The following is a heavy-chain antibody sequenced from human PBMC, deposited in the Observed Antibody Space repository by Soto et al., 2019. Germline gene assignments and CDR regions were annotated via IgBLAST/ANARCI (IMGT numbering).Heavy chain of an antibody. CDR3: ARLWMGQLDLQYNWFDP. CDR2: IYPGDSDT. CDR1: GYSFTSYW. D-gene: IGHD6-13*01. Sequence: GESLKISCKGSGYSFTSYWIGWVRQMPGKGLEWMGIIYPGDSDTRYSPSFQGQVTISADKSISTAYLQGSSLKAADTAMYYCARLWMGQLDLQYNWFDPWGQGTLVTVSS. J-gene: IGHJ5*02. V-gene: IGHV5-51*01.